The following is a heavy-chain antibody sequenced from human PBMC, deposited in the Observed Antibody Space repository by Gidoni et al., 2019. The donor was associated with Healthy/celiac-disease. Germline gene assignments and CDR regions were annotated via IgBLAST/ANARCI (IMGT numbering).Heavy chain of an antibody. D-gene: IGHD3-22*01. J-gene: IGHJ4*02. V-gene: IGHV4-31*03. CDR3: ASSNYYDSSGFDY. CDR2: IYYSVST. Sequence: QVQLQESCPGLVKPSQTLSRTCTVSGGSISSGGYYWSWIRKHPGKRLSWIGYIYYSVSTYYNPSLKSRVTIAVDTSKNQCSLNLSSVTAADTAVYYCASSNYYDSSGFDYWGQGTLVTVSS. CDR1: GGSISSGGYY.